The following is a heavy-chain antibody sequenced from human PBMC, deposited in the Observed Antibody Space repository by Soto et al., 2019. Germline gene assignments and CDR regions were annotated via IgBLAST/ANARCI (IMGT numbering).Heavy chain of an antibody. V-gene: IGHV4-61*01. J-gene: IGHJ4*02. Sequence: SETLSLTCTVSGGSVISGSYYWSWIRQPPGKGLEWIGYIYYSGSTNYNPSLKSRVTISVDTSKNQFSLKLSSVTAADTAVYYCARAVQQLVFFDYWGQGTLVTVSS. CDR3: ARAVQQLVFFDY. CDR2: IYYSGST. CDR1: GGSVISGSYY. D-gene: IGHD6-13*01.